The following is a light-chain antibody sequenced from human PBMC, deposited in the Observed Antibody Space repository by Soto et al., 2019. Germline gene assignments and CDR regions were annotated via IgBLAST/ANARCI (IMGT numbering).Light chain of an antibody. Sequence: DIHLTQSPSSLSAAVGDRVTITCRASQAILTYLNWLQQKAGKAPEVLIYGASGLRSGVPSRFTDSGSATDFTLTITSLQREDAGTYFCQQTFSPDVTFGGGTKV. J-gene: IGKJ4*01. CDR2: GAS. V-gene: IGKV1-39*01. CDR1: QAILTY. CDR3: QQTFSPDVT.